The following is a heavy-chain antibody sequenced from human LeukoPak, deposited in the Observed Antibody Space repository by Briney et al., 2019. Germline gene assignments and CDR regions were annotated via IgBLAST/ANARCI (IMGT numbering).Heavy chain of an antibody. CDR1: GGSISSSY. CDR3: ARGIAGGFHFFDY. Sequence: PSETLSLTCTVSGGSISSSYWSWIRQPAGKGLEWIGRAYTSGSTDYNPSLRSRVTMSLDTSKNQLSLILNSVIAADTAVYYCARGIAGGFHFFDYWGRGTLVTVSS. CDR2: AYTSGST. D-gene: IGHD3-16*01. J-gene: IGHJ4*02. V-gene: IGHV4-4*07.